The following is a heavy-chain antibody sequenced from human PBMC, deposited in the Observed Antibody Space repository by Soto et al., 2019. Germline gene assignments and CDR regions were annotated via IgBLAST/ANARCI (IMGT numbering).Heavy chain of an antibody. CDR2: INHSGST. Sequence: QVQLQQWGAGLLKPSETLSLTCAVYGGSFSGYYWSWIRQPPGKGLEWIGEINHSGSTNYNPSLKSRGTISVDTSKNQFSLKLSSVTAADTAVYYCARALGYCSGGSCLNWFDPWGQGTLVTVSS. CDR3: ARALGYCSGGSCLNWFDP. CDR1: GGSFSGYY. D-gene: IGHD2-15*01. V-gene: IGHV4-34*01. J-gene: IGHJ5*02.